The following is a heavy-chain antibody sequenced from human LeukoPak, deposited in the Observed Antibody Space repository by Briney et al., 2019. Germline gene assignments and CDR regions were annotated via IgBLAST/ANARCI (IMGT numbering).Heavy chain of an antibody. Sequence: GGSLRLSCAASGFTFSSYGMHWVRQAPGKGLEWVAVISYDGSNKYYADSVKGRFTISRDNSKNTVYLQMNSLRAEDTAVYYCAKERSDLIVVVPAFDYWGQGILVTVSS. CDR1: GFTFSSYG. D-gene: IGHD2-2*01. CDR2: ISYDGSNK. CDR3: AKERSDLIVVVPAFDY. J-gene: IGHJ4*02. V-gene: IGHV3-30*18.